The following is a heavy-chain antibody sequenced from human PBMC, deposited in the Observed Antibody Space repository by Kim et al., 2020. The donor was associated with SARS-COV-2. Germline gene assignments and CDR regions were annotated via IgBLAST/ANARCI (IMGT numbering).Heavy chain of an antibody. J-gene: IGHJ6*02. V-gene: IGHV1-3*01. CDR1: GYTFTSYA. CDR3: ARTAPGIAAAGKVYYGMDV. D-gene: IGHD6-13*01. Sequence: ASVKVSCKASGYTFTSYAMHWVRQAPGQRLEWMGWINAGNGNTKYSQKFQGRVTITRDTSASTAYMELSSLRSEDTAVYYCARTAPGIAAAGKVYYGMDVWGQGTTVTVSS. CDR2: INAGNGNT.